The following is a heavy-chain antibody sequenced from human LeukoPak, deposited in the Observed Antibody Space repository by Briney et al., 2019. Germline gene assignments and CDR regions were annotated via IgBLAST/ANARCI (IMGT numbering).Heavy chain of an antibody. D-gene: IGHD3-22*01. CDR3: ARDRNYYDSSGYYQGWFDP. Sequence: NASETLSLTCTVSGGSISSYYWSWIRQPPGKGLEWIGYIYYSGSTNYNPSLKSRVTISVDTSKNQFSLKLSSVTAADTAVHYCARDRNYYDSSGYYQGWFDPWGQGTLVTVSS. J-gene: IGHJ5*02. CDR1: GGSISSYY. V-gene: IGHV4-59*01. CDR2: IYYSGST.